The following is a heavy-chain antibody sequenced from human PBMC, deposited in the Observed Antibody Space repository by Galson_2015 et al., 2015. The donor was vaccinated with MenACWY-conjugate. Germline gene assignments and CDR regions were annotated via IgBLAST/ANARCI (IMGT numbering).Heavy chain of an antibody. CDR1: GYSFTSYW. D-gene: IGHD4-23*01. V-gene: IGHV5-51*03. J-gene: IGHJ3*02. Sequence: QSGAEVKKPGESLKISCKGSGYSFTSYWIGWVRQMPGKGLEWMTIIYPGDSDIKYSPSFQGLVTISTDNSITTAYLQWSSLKASDTAMYYCARAVSGVTYPHAFEIWGQGTMV. CDR3: ARAVSGVTYPHAFEI. CDR2: IYPGDSDI.